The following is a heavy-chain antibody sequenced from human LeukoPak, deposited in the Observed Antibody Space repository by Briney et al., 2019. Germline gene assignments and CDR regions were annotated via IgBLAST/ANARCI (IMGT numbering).Heavy chain of an antibody. CDR3: ARRRDAYNDAFDI. D-gene: IGHD5-24*01. CDR2: IYNTGNT. CDR1: DASIKSGNYY. Sequence: SETLSLTCSVSDASIKSGNYYWSWIRQPAGKGLEWIGRIYNTGNTNYNPSLKSRVSMSLDTSKNHFSLRLNSVTAADTAVYYCARRRDAYNDAFDIWGQGTMVVVSS. V-gene: IGHV4-61*02. J-gene: IGHJ3*02.